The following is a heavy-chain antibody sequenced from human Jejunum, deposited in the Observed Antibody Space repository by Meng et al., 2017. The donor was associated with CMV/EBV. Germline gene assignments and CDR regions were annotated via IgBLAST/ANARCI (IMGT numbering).Heavy chain of an antibody. CDR1: GFSVISNY. V-gene: IGHV3-66*01. D-gene: IGHD1-26*01. CDR2: VYADGTT. J-gene: IGHJ4*02. CDR3: AREPWEWELRGYFDF. Sequence: GFSVISNYIHWVRQAPGKGLEWVSVVYADGTTYYSDSVRGRFAISRDNFKNTLDLQMNSLRPEDTAVYYCAREPWEWELRGYFDFWGQGSLVTVSS.